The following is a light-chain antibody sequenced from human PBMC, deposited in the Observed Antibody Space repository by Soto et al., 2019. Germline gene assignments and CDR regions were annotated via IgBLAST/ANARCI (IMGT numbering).Light chain of an antibody. Sequence: DIQMTQSPSTLSAAVGVRVTITCRAMQSISNWLAWYQQRPGKAPRLLIYKASNLESGVPSRFSGSGSGTEFALIITSLQPDGSATYYCQQYNSYSCMFGSGT. J-gene: IGKJ1*01. CDR1: QSISNW. V-gene: IGKV1-5*03. CDR3: QQYNSYSCM. CDR2: KAS.